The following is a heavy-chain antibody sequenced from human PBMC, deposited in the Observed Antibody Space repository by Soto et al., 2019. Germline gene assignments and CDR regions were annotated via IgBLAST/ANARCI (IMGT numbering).Heavy chain of an antibody. CDR1: GYSVASYF. J-gene: IGHJ6*02. CDR2: INPSAGTT. CDR3: ARGGSSPAFCYYCGMDV. D-gene: IGHD6-13*01. V-gene: IGHV1-46*01. Sequence: QVQLVQSGAEVREPGASVKVSCKASGYSVASYFMHWVRQAPGQGLEWLGVINPSAGTTTYAQKFQGRVTMTADTSTNTVYMDLSSLRSEDTAIYYCARGGSSPAFCYYCGMDVWGQGTTVTVSS.